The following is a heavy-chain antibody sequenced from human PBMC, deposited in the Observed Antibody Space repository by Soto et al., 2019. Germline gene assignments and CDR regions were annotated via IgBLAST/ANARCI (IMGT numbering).Heavy chain of an antibody. CDR3: ARDPGCSYGYN. D-gene: IGHD5-18*01. CDR1: GYTFTSYA. Sequence: ASVKVSCKVSGYTFTSYAMHWVRQAPGQRLEWMGWINAGNGNTKYSQKFQGRVTITRDTSASTAYMELSSLRSEDTAVYYCARDPGCSYGYNWGQGTLVTVSS. J-gene: IGHJ4*02. V-gene: IGHV1-3*01. CDR2: INAGNGNT.